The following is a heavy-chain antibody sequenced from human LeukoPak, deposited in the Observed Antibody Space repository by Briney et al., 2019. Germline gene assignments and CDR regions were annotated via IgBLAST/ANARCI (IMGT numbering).Heavy chain of an antibody. J-gene: IGHJ3*02. CDR2: INPSGVST. CDR3: ARGGHTYYYDSSGYYIPPHI. D-gene: IGHD3-22*01. V-gene: IGHV1-46*01. CDR1: GYTFTSYY. Sequence: ASVKVSCKASGYTFTSYYMHWVRQAPGQGLEWMGIINPSGVSTSYAQKFQGRVTMTRDTSTSTVYMELSSLRSEDTAVYYCARGGHTYYYDSSGYYIPPHIWGQGTMVTVSS.